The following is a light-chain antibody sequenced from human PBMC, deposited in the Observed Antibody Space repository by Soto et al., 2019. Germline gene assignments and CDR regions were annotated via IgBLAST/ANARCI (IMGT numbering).Light chain of an antibody. CDR3: QQYNSYSWT. V-gene: IGKV1-5*01. J-gene: IGKJ1*01. CDR1: ESVSKW. CDR2: DAS. Sequence: TQSPGTLSLSPGERATITCRATESVSKWLAWYQEKPGNPPRPLIYDASTLESGVPSRFSGSGSGTEFTLTISSLQADDFAIYYCQQYNSYSWTFGQGTKVDIK.